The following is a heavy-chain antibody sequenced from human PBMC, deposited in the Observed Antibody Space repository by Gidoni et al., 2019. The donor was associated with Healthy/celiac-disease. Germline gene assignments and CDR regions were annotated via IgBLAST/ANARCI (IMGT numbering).Heavy chain of an antibody. CDR2: IKIKTDGGTT. D-gene: IGHD2-8*01. Sequence: SCAASGFTFSNAWMSWVRQAPGKGLEWVGRIKIKTDGGTTDYAAPVKGRFTISRYDSKNTLYLQMNSLKTEDTAVYYCTTYSFVLMVPQGYWGQGTLVTVSS. CDR1: GFTFSNAW. CDR3: TTYSFVLMVPQGY. J-gene: IGHJ4*02. V-gene: IGHV3-15*01.